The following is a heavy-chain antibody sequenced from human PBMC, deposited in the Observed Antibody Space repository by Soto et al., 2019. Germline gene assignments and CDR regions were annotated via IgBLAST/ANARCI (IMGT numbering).Heavy chain of an antibody. J-gene: IGHJ4*02. CDR3: ARVGSGFVRGFDY. CDR2: IYYTGST. Sequence: QVQLQESGPGLVKPSETLSLTCTVSGGSISIYYWTWIRQSPGKGLEWIGDIYYTGSTNYNPSLVRRVNISLDTSKNQFSLSLTSVTTADTAVYYCARVGSGFVRGFDYWGQGTLVTVSS. CDR1: GGSISIYY. V-gene: IGHV4-59*01. D-gene: IGHD5-12*01.